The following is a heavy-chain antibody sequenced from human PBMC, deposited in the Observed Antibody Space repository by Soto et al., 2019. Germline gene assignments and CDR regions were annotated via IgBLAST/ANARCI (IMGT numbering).Heavy chain of an antibody. CDR3: ARGGGPDIAYGMDV. J-gene: IGHJ6*02. CDR2: IYNSGST. V-gene: IGHV4-59*12. CDR1: GGSISSYY. D-gene: IGHD5-12*01. Sequence: QVQLQESGPGLVKPSETLSLTCTVSGGSISSYYWSWIRQPPGKGLEWIGYIYNSGSTNNNPSLKSRVTISVDTSKNQCSLKVKSVTAADTAIYYGARGGGPDIAYGMDVWGQGTTVTVSS.